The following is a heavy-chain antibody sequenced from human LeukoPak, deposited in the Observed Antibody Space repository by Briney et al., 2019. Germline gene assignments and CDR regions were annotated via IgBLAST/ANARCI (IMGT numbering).Heavy chain of an antibody. CDR3: ARTPTYYDILTDYPYYFDY. CDR2: IGSSGTI. D-gene: IGHD3-9*01. Sequence: GGSLRLSCVGSGFTFGTYSMNWVRQAPGKGLEWVSYIGSSGTIYYADSVKGRFTISRDNAKSSLFLQMNSLRAEDTAVYYCARTPTYYDILTDYPYYFDYWGQGTLVTVSS. CDR1: GFTFGTYS. J-gene: IGHJ4*02. V-gene: IGHV3-48*01.